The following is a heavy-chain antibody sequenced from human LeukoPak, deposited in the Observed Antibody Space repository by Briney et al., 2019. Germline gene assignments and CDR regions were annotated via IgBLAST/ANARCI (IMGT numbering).Heavy chain of an antibody. J-gene: IGHJ4*02. D-gene: IGHD2-15*01. Sequence: ASVEVSCKASGYTFTSYDINWVRQATGQGLEWMGWMNPNSGNTGYAQKFQGRVTMTRNTSISTAYMELSSLRSEDTAVYYCARAGGYCGRISCPYYFDYWGQGSLVAVSS. CDR1: GYTFTSYD. V-gene: IGHV1-8*01. CDR3: ARAGGYCGRISCPYYFDY. CDR2: MNPNSGNT.